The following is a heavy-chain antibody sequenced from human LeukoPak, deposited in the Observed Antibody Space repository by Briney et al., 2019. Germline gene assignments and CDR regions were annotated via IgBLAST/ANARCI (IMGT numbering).Heavy chain of an antibody. CDR3: ARDAVYGDYAFDI. Sequence: ASVKVSCKASGYTFTGYYMHWVRQAPGQGLEWMGWINPNSGGTNYAQKFQGRVTMTRDTSISTAYMELSRLRSDDTAVYYCARDAVYGDYAFDIWGQGTMVTVSS. CDR2: INPNSGGT. J-gene: IGHJ3*02. D-gene: IGHD4-17*01. V-gene: IGHV1-2*02. CDR1: GYTFTGYY.